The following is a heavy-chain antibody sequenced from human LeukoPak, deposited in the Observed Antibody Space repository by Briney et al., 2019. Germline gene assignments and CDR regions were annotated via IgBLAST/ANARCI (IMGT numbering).Heavy chain of an antibody. CDR2: SFWDDDK. CDR1: GFSLPPRSRG. D-gene: IGHD3-16*01. J-gene: IGHJ3*02. CDR3: AYIMITFGGIDARDAFEI. Sequence: SGPTQVKLTQTLTLICTFSGFSLPPRSRGVACVGHPPEEALEWLALSFWDDDKRYRPSLKSRLTISKDTFKNQVVLTMTNMDPVDTATYYCAYIMITFGGIDARDAFEIWGQGTVVTVSS. V-gene: IGHV2-5*02.